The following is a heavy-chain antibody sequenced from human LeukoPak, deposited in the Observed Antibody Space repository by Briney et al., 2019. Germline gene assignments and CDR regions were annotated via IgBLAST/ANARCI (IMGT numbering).Heavy chain of an antibody. CDR2: IYHSGST. D-gene: IGHD6-6*01. V-gene: IGHV4-38-2*02. J-gene: IGHJ4*02. CDR1: GYSIGSGYY. CDR3: ARQGQLVLFDY. Sequence: SETLSLTCTVSGYSIGSGYYWGWIRQPPGKGLEWIGSIYHSGSTYYNPSLKSRVTISVDTSKNQFSLKLSSVTAADTAVYYCARQGQLVLFDYWGQGTLVTVSS.